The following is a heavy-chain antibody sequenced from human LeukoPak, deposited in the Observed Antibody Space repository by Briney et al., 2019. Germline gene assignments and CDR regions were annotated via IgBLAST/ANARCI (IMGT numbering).Heavy chain of an antibody. CDR1: GFSFSTYT. Sequence: GGSLILSCAASGFSFSTYTMNWVRQAPGKGLDWVSYISSSSSTIYYADSVKGRFTISRDNANNSLYLQMNSLRDEDTAVYYCARARRYRSSWYHDYWGQGSLVTVSS. V-gene: IGHV3-48*02. D-gene: IGHD6-13*01. CDR3: ARARRYRSSWYHDY. J-gene: IGHJ4*02. CDR2: ISSSSSTI.